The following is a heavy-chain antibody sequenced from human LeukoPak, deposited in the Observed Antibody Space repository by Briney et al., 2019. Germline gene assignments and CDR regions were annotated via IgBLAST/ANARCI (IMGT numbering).Heavy chain of an antibody. V-gene: IGHV3-30-3*01. Sequence: GGSLRLSCAASGFTFSSYAMNWVRQAPGKGPERVTVISNDGSKKNYADSVKGRFTISRDNTKNTLYLQMNSLRPEDTAVYYCARDSSTTIYYYGTDDWGQGTTVTVSS. CDR3: ARDSSTTIYYYGTDD. CDR2: ISNDGSKK. CDR1: GFTFSSYA. J-gene: IGHJ6*02. D-gene: IGHD6-13*01.